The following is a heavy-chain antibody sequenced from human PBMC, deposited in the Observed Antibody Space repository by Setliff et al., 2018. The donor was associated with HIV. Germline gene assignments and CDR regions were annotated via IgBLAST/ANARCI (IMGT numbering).Heavy chain of an antibody. CDR3: AKAESSRMGPPFTDLDY. Sequence: GESLKISCAASGFTFSSYAMSWVRQAPGRGLEWVSAISGSGGSTYYADSVKGRFTISRDNSKNTLYLQMNSLRAEDTAAYYCAKAESSRMGPPFTDLDYWGQGTQVTVSS. J-gene: IGHJ4*02. CDR1: GFTFSSYA. CDR2: ISGSGGST. V-gene: IGHV3-23*01. D-gene: IGHD2-8*01.